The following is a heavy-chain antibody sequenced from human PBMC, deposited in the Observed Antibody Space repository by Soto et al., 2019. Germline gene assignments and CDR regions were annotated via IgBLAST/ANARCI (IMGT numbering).Heavy chain of an antibody. Sequence: SVKVSCKASGRTFSSYTISWVRQAPGQGLEWMGRIIPILGIANYAQKFQGRVTITADKSTSTAYMELSSLRSEDTAVYYCARATTVTTPFDIWGQGTMVTVSS. CDR1: GRTFSSYT. CDR2: IIPILGIA. D-gene: IGHD4-17*01. J-gene: IGHJ3*02. V-gene: IGHV1-69*02. CDR3: ARATTVTTPFDI.